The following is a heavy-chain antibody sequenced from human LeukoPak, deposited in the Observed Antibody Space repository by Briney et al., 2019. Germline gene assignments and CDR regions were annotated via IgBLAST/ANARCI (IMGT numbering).Heavy chain of an antibody. CDR2: TYYRSKWYN. CDR1: GDSVSSNSAA. D-gene: IGHD3-22*01. V-gene: IGHV6-1*01. J-gene: IGHJ4*02. CDR3: ARDPLGYYYDSSGYDF. Sequence: SPTLSLTFAISGDSVSSNSAAWNWIRQSPARGLEWLGSTYYRSKWYNDYAVSVKSRITINPYTSKNQFSLQLNSVTPEDTAVYYCARDPLGYYYDSSGYDFWGQGTLVTVSS.